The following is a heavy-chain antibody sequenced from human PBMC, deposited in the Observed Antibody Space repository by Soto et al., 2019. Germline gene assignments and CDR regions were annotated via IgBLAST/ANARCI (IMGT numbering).Heavy chain of an antibody. V-gene: IGHV3-64D*06. J-gene: IGHJ4*02. CDR2: ISRKGDNT. CDR1: GVTFRIHA. D-gene: IGHD6-19*01. Sequence: GGCLRLSCSACGVTFRIHAMPWVRQAQGKGLEYLSAISRKGDNTYYADSVKGRFIISRDNSKNTLYLQMSSLRTEDTGVYYCVKVIYDSGWYGFYFDYWGQGTLVTVSS. CDR3: VKVIYDSGWYGFYFDY.